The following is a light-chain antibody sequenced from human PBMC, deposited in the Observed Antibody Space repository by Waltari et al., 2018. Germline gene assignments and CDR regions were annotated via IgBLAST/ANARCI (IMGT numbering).Light chain of an antibody. CDR2: YDS. Sequence: SYVLTQPPSVAAAPGEPARVTCGGNNIERKSVPWYQQKPGQAPVLVISYDSDRPSGIPERFSGSNSGDTATLTISRVEAGDEADYYCQVWDANTDPGVFGTGTEVTVL. J-gene: IGLJ1*01. V-gene: IGLV3-21*01. CDR3: QVWDANTDPGV. CDR1: NIERKS.